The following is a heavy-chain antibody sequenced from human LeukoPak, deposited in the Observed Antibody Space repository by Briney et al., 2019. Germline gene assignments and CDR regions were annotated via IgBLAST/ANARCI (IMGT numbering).Heavy chain of an antibody. CDR2: INPTVGST. CDR3: ALYSSTWY. V-gene: IGHV1-46*01. CDR1: GYTFTTSY. Sequence: GASVKVSCKASGYTFTTSYIHWGRQAPGQGLESMGIINPTVGSTTFAQKFQGRVTMTRYTSTSTVFMEVNSLRSEDTAVYYCALYSSTWYWGQGTLVTVSS. J-gene: IGHJ4*02. D-gene: IGHD6-13*01.